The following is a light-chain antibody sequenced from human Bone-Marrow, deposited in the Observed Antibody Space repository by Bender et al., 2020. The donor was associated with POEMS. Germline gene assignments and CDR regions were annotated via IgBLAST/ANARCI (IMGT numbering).Light chain of an antibody. J-gene: IGLJ2*01. CDR2: QDR. CDR3: RTWDTSTSVV. Sequence: SYELSQPPSVSVSPGQTATITCSGDKLGDKYVCWYQQKPGQSPALVICQDRKRPSGIPERFSGSNSGNTATLTISGTQAMDEADYYCRTWDTSTSVVFGGGTKLTVL. V-gene: IGLV3-1*01. CDR1: KLGDKY.